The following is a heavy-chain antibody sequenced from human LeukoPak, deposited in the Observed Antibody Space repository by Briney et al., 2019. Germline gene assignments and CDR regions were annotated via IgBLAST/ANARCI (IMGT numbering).Heavy chain of an antibody. CDR2: ISAYNGNT. J-gene: IGHJ5*02. V-gene: IGHV1-18*01. CDR1: GYTFTSYG. D-gene: IGHD2-2*01. Sequence: ASVKVSCKASGYTFTSYGISWVRQAPGQGLEWMGWISAYNGNTNYAQKLQGRVTMTTDTSTSTTYMELRSLRSDDTAVYYCARTYCSSTSCYWNWFDPWGQGTLVTVSS. CDR3: ARTYCSSTSCYWNWFDP.